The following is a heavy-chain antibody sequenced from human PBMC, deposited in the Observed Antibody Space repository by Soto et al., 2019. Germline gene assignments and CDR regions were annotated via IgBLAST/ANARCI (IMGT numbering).Heavy chain of an antibody. D-gene: IGHD2-2*02. Sequence: LSLTCAVSGGSISSAVYCWTWIRQPPGKGLEWIGYIYPTGNTYYSPSLKSRVTISVDKSSNHLSLELNSVTAADTAVYYCARVRPYTAYWFDPWGPGTLVTVSS. V-gene: IGHV4-30-2*01. J-gene: IGHJ5*02. CDR2: IYPTGNT. CDR1: GGSISSAVYC. CDR3: ARVRPYTAYWFDP.